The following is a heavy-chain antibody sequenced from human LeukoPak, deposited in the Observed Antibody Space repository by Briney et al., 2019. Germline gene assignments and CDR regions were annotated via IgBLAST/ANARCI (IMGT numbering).Heavy chain of an antibody. Sequence: GGSLRLSCAASGFTFSSYGMHWVRHAPGKGLEWVAFIRYDGSNKYYADSVKGRFTISRDNSKNTLYLQMNSLRAEDTAVYYCAKVYSRPFDYWGQGTLVTVSS. V-gene: IGHV3-30*02. CDR3: AKVYSRPFDY. J-gene: IGHJ4*02. D-gene: IGHD2-15*01. CDR1: GFTFSSYG. CDR2: IRYDGSNK.